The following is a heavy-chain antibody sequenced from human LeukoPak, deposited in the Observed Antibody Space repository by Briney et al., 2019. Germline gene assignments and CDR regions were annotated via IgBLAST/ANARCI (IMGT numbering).Heavy chain of an antibody. J-gene: IGHJ6*02. CDR1: GFTFSSYW. CDR2: IKQDGSEK. V-gene: IGHV3-7*01. Sequence: GGSLRLSCAASGFTFSSYWMSWVRQAPGKGREWVANIKQDGSEKYYVDSVKGRFTISRDNAKNSLYLQMNSLRAEDTAVYYCARGLRSRYCSSTSCYRTLGYGMDVWGQGTTVTVSS. CDR3: ARGLRSRYCSSTSCYRTLGYGMDV. D-gene: IGHD2-2*01.